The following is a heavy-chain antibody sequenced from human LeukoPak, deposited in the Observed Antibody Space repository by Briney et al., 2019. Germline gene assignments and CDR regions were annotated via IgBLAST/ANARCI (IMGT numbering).Heavy chain of an antibody. CDR3: ARGYSSAWYHAAFDP. J-gene: IGHJ5*02. D-gene: IGHD6-19*01. V-gene: IGHV3-74*01. CDR1: GFTISSYW. Sequence: PGGSLRLSCAASGFTISSYWMHWVRQAPGKGLVWVSRINSDGSITNYTDSVKGRFTISRDNAKNTVYLQMNSLRAEDTAVYYCARGYSSAWYHAAFDPWGQGTLVIVSS. CDR2: INSDGSIT.